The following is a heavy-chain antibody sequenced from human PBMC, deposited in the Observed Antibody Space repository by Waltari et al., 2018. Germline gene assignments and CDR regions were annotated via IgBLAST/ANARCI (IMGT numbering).Heavy chain of an antibody. V-gene: IGHV2-5*01. J-gene: IGHJ2*01. Sequence: QITLKESGPTLVKPTQTLTLTCTFSGFSLSTSGVGVGWIRQPPGKALEWLALIYWNDDKRYSPTLKSRRTITKDTSKNQVVLTMTNMDPVDTATYYCAHRETTMVQGVIIHWYFDLWGRGTLVTVSS. CDR2: IYWNDDK. CDR1: GFSLSTSGVG. D-gene: IGHD3-10*01. CDR3: AHRETTMVQGVIIHWYFDL.